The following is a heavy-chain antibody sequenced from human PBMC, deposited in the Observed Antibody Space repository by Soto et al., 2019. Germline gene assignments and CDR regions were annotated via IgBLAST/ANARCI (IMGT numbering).Heavy chain of an antibody. V-gene: IGHV3-9*01. J-gene: IGHJ3*01. CDR3: VTPTSASFSAGCNL. Sequence: EVKLVESGGGLVQPGRSLRLSCAASGFSCHDYGLHWVRQAPGKGLEWVSGIRYNSRVIDDADSVKGRFTISRDNAENSLDLQMNSLTAEDTALYYCVTPTSASFSAGCNLWGQGTMVTVSS. CDR1: GFSCHDYG. D-gene: IGHD6-13*01. CDR2: IRYNSRVI.